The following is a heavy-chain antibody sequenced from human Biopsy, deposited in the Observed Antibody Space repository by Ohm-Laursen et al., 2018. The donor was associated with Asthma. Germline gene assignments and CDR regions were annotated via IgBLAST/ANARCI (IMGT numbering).Heavy chain of an antibody. CDR2: IYYSGST. D-gene: IGHD3-22*01. V-gene: IGHV4-59*01. J-gene: IGHJ5*02. CDR3: ARGRITMIGGWFDP. CDR1: GGSISSYY. Sequence: PGTLSLTCTVSGGSISSYYWSWIRQPPGKGLEWIGYIYYSGSTNYNPSLKSRVTISVDTSKNQFSLKLSSVTAADTAVYYCARGRITMIGGWFDPWGQGTLVHVSS.